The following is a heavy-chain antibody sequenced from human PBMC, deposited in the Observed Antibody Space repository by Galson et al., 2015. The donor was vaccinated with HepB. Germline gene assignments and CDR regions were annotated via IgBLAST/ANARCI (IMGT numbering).Heavy chain of an antibody. CDR3: ARHAGIVAAGYYDYGTDV. CDR2: ISYDRSNK. CDR1: GFTFSSYA. J-gene: IGHJ6*02. D-gene: IGHD6-13*01. V-gene: IGHV3-30-3*01. Sequence: SLRLSCAASGFTFSSYAMNWVRQAPGKGLEWVAVISYDRSNKYYADSVKGRFTISRDNTKNTLYQQMDSLRAEDTAVYYCARHAGIVAAGYYDYGTDVWGQGTTVTVSS.